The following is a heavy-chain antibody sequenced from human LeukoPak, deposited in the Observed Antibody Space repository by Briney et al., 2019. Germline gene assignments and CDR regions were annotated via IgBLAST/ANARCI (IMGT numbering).Heavy chain of an antibody. CDR1: GGPRNSSTYL. V-gene: IGHV4-61*01. J-gene: IGHJ4*02. Sequence: KPSENLSPHRSVSGGPRNSSTYLWRSIRQPPREGPGGNGYIYYSGRTRSDPSVKSRVTMSVDTSKNQFSLRLSSVTAADTAVYYCARDARLAAAGTFDYWGQGTLVTVSS. CDR3: ARDARLAAAGTFDY. D-gene: IGHD6-13*01. CDR2: IYYSGRT.